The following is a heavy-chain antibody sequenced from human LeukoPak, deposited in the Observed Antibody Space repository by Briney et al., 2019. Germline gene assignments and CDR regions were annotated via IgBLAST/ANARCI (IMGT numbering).Heavy chain of an antibody. D-gene: IGHD6-19*01. V-gene: IGHV1-18*01. J-gene: IGHJ4*02. CDR3: ARDRLEVAGTGGNY. CDR1: GYTFTSYG. Sequence: VASVKVSCKASGYTFTSYGISWVRQAPGQGLEWMGWISAYNGNTDYAQKLQGRVTMTTDTSTSTAYMELRSLRSDDTAVYYCARDRLEVAGTGGNYWGQGTLVTVSS. CDR2: ISAYNGNT.